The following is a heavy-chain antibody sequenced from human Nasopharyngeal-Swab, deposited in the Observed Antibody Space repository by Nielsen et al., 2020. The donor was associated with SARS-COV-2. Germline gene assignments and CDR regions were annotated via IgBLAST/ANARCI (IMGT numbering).Heavy chain of an antibody. J-gene: IGHJ4*02. CDR1: GYSFTTSW. CDR2: IDPTDSDT. Sequence: KVSCKGSGYSFTTSWIGWVRQMPGKGLEWMGIIDPTDSDTRYSPSFQGQVTISADKSINTVYLQWSSLKASDTAMYYCARGADGYSSYFDYWGQGTLVTVSS. V-gene: IGHV5-51*01. D-gene: IGHD5-24*01. CDR3: ARGADGYSSYFDY.